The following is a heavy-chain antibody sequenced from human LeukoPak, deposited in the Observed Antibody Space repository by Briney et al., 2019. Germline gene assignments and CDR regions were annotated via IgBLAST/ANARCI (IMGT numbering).Heavy chain of an antibody. J-gene: IGHJ4*02. CDR1: GYTFTSYV. D-gene: IGHD6-13*01. Sequence: ASVKVSCKASGYTFTSYVINWVRQATGQGLEWMGWMNPNSGNTGYAQKFQGRVTMTRNTYISTAYMELSSLRSEDTAVYYCARYSTPHYFDYWGQGTLVTVSS. CDR2: MNPNSGNT. V-gene: IGHV1-8*01. CDR3: ARYSTPHYFDY.